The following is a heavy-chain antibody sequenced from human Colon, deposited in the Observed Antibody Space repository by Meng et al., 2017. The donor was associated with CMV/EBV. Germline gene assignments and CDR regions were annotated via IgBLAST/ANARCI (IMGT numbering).Heavy chain of an antibody. J-gene: IGHJ4*02. CDR3: TTIYYYDSSGYYLSDY. Sequence: GGSLRLSCAASGFTFSGSAMHWVRQASGKGLEWVGRIRSKANSYATAYAASVKGRFTISRDGSKNTAYLQMNSLKTEDTAVYYCTTIYYYDSSGYYLSDYWGQGTLVTVSS. CDR1: GFTFSGSA. V-gene: IGHV3-73*01. D-gene: IGHD3-22*01. CDR2: IRSKANSYAT.